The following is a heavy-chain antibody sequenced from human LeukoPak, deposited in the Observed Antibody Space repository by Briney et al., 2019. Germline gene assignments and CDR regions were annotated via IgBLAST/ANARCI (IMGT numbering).Heavy chain of an antibody. J-gene: IGHJ4*02. CDR1: GGTFSSYA. CDR2: IIPIFGTA. CDR3: ARGRGYSYGSHLDY. V-gene: IGHV1-69*06. Sequence: SVKVSCKASGGTFSSYAISWVRQAPGQGLEWMGGIIPIFGTANYAQKFQGRVTITADKSTSTAYMELSSLRSEDTAVYYCARGRGYSYGSHLDYWGQGTLVTVSS. D-gene: IGHD5-18*01.